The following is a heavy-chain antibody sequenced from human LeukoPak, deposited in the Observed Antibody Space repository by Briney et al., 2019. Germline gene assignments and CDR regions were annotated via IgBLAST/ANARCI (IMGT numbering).Heavy chain of an antibody. J-gene: IGHJ4*02. CDR2: ISGSGGST. D-gene: IGHD3-22*01. CDR3: ANVTWLGGYNFIFDY. V-gene: IGHV3-23*01. Sequence: PGGSLRLSCAASGFTFSSYSMSWVRQAPGKGLEWVSAISGSGGSTYYADSVKGRFTISRDKSKNTLYLQMNSLRAEDTAVYYCANVTWLGGYNFIFDYWGQGTLVTVSS. CDR1: GFTFSSYS.